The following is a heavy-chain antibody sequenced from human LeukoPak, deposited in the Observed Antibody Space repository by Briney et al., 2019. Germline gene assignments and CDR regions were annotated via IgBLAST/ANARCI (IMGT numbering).Heavy chain of an antibody. Sequence: ASVKVSCXASGYTFTGYYMHWVRQAPGQGLEWMGRINPNSGGTNYAQKFQGRVTITRATSISTAYMELSRLRSDDTAVYYCARALDSSSWTDYWGQGTLVTVSS. J-gene: IGHJ4*02. D-gene: IGHD6-13*01. CDR1: GYTFTGYY. V-gene: IGHV1-2*06. CDR2: INPNSGGT. CDR3: ARALDSSSWTDY.